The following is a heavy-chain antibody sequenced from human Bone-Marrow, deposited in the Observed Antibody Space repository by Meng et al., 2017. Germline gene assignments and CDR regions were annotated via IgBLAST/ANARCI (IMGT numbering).Heavy chain of an antibody. V-gene: IGHV3-30*01. Sequence: QVQGVGAGGGLVQPGSSLRLSCAASGFTFSSYAMHWVRQAPGKGLEWVAVISYDGSNKYYADSVKGRFTISRDNSKNTLYLQMNSLRAEDTAVYYCARDRVDYWGQGTLVTVSS. CDR2: ISYDGSNK. J-gene: IGHJ4*02. CDR3: ARDRVDY. CDR1: GFTFSSYA.